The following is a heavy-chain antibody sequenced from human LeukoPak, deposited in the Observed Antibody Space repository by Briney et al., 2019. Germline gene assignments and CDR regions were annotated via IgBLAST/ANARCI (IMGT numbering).Heavy chain of an antibody. V-gene: IGHV3-23*01. D-gene: IGHD2-15*01. CDR1: GFTFKNYA. J-gene: IGHJ4*02. CDR2: ISGSDAGT. CDR3: AKAPLGRCSGAICYYFDY. Sequence: GGSLRLSCAASGFTFKNYAMSWVRQAPGKGLEWVSAISGSDAGTYYADSVKGRFTISRDNSKNTLYLQMNSLRAEDAAVYYCAKAPLGRCSGAICYYFDYWGQRTLVTVSS.